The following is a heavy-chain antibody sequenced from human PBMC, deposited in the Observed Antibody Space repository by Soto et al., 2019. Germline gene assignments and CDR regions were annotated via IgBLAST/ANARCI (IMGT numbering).Heavy chain of an antibody. CDR3: GGVGGEGTVTKGYYYYMDV. D-gene: IGHD4-17*01. Sequence: QVQLVQSGAEVKKPGSSVKVSCKASGDTFSNHTISWVRQAPGQGLEWMGRIIPILGVANYAQKFQGRVTVTAEKFTGTTFLEVSRLRIADTAGVFCGGVGGEGTVTKGYYYYMDVWGTGTTVTVSS. J-gene: IGHJ6*03. CDR2: IIPILGVA. V-gene: IGHV1-69*04. CDR1: GDTFSNHT.